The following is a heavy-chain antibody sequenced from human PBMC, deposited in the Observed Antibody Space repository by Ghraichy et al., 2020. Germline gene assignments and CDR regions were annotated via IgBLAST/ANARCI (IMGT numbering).Heavy chain of an antibody. CDR1: GFTFDAYD. CDR2: ISFDGSKK. D-gene: IGHD2-21*02. J-gene: IGHJ4*02. CDR3: VGGGDYDVG. V-gene: IGHV3-30-3*01. Sequence: GESLNISCAASGFTFDAYDMHWVRQAPGRGLEWVTVISFDGSKKNYADSVKGRFTTSRDNSKKTLYLQMSSLRVDDTAIYYCVGGGDYDVGWGQGTLVTVSS.